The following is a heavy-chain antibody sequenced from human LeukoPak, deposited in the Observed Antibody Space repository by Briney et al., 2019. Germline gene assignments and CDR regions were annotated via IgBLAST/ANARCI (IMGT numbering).Heavy chain of an antibody. D-gene: IGHD5-18*01. CDR2: INHSGST. Sequence: SKTLSLTCAVYGGSFSGYYWSWIRQPPGKGLEWIGEINHSGSTNYNPSLKSRVTISVDTSKNQFSLKLSSVTAADTAVYYCARAGYSSSEYFQHWGQGTLVTVSS. CDR3: ARAGYSSSEYFQH. CDR1: GGSFSGYY. V-gene: IGHV4-34*01. J-gene: IGHJ1*01.